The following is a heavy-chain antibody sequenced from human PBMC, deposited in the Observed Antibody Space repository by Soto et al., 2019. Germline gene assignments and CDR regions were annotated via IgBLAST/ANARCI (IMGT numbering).Heavy chain of an antibody. D-gene: IGHD1-7*01. CDR3: ARRNWNYGAFDI. Sequence: RGSLRRSCVASGCTFSSYDISWGRQAPGKGLEWVSGISGSGSSTYYADSVKGRFTISRDNSKNTLYLQVNSLRADDTAVYYCARRNWNYGAFDIWRQVTIVIVSS. J-gene: IGHJ3*02. CDR2: ISGSGSST. V-gene: IGHV3-23*01. CDR1: GCTFSSYD.